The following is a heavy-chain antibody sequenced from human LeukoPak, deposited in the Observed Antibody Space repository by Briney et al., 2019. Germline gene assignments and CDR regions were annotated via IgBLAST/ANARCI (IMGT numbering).Heavy chain of an antibody. CDR1: GFSFSSYT. V-gene: IGHV3-23*01. CDR3: ADDWSSGSYYGGGFDY. CDR2: ISGSGVNT. Sequence: GGSLRLSCAASGFSFSSYTMNWVRQAPGKGLEWVSSISGSGVNTHYADSVKGRFTISRDNSKNTLYLQMNSLRAEDTAVYYCADDWSSGSYYGGGFDYWGQGTLVTVSS. J-gene: IGHJ4*02. D-gene: IGHD3-10*01.